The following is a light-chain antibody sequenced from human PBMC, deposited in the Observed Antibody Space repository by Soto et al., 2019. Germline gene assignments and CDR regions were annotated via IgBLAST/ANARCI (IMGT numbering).Light chain of an antibody. CDR2: DAS. V-gene: IGKV3-11*01. CDR1: QSVSSY. Sequence: EIVLTQSPGTLSLSPGERATLSCRASQSVSSYLAWYQQKPGQAPRLLIYDASNRATGIPARFSGSGSGTDFTLTISSLEPEDFAVYYCQQRSNWPGITFGQGTRLEI. J-gene: IGKJ5*01. CDR3: QQRSNWPGIT.